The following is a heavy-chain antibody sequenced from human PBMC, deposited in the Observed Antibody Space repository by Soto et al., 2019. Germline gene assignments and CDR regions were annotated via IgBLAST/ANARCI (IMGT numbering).Heavy chain of an antibody. Sequence: PGGSLRLSCAASGFTSSSYGMHWVRQAPGKGLVWVSRINSDGSSTSYADSVKGRFTISRDNAKNTLYLQMNSLRAEDTAVYYCARENWREPDPLYAFDIWGHGTMVTVSS. D-gene: IGHD1-26*01. V-gene: IGHV3-74*01. J-gene: IGHJ3*02. CDR3: ARENWREPDPLYAFDI. CDR2: INSDGSST. CDR1: GFTSSSYG.